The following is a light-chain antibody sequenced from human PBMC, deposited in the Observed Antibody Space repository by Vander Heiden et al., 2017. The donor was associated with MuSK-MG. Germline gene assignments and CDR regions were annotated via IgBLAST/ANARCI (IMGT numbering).Light chain of an antibody. CDR3: QQYGGVPPEI. J-gene: IGKJ2*01. V-gene: IGKV3-20*01. CDR1: QTVTRNH. Sequence: ILFRQPPGTLSLSPGESATLSCRASQTVTRNHLAWFQQRPGQAPRVLIHSASTRATGTPDRFSGSGSGTDFTLTITRLEPEDFAVYYCQQYGGVPPEIFGQGTKLEIK. CDR2: SAS.